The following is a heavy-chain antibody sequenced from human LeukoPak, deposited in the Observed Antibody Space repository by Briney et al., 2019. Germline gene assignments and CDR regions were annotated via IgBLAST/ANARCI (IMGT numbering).Heavy chain of an antibody. V-gene: IGHV3-53*01. Sequence: PGGSLRLSCAASGFTVSSNYMSWGRQAPGKGLEWVSVIYSDGTTYYSDSVKGRFTISRDNSMNTLYLQMNSLRAEDTAVYYCARDNHGSGEFDFWGQGTLVTVSS. J-gene: IGHJ4*02. CDR2: IYSDGTT. D-gene: IGHD3-10*01. CDR1: GFTVSSNY. CDR3: ARDNHGSGEFDF.